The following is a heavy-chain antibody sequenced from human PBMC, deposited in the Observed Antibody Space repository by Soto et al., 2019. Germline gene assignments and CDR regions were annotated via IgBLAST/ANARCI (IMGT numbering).Heavy chain of an antibody. D-gene: IGHD4-4*01. CDR2: IRPDGSET. CDR1: GFTFTDFY. CDR3: AGWGGHDYNY. V-gene: IGHV3-7*03. Sequence: EVQLVQSGGGLVQPGGSLRLSCVGSGFTFTDFYMNWVRKAPGKGLEWVANIRPDGSETNYVESVKGRFTTSRDNAKNSLFLQMNSLRADDTAVYYGAGWGGHDYNYWGQGILVTVSS. J-gene: IGHJ4*02.